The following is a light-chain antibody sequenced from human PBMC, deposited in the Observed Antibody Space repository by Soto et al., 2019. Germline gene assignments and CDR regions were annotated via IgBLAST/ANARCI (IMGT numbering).Light chain of an antibody. J-gene: IGLJ1*01. Sequence: QSALTQPASVSGSPGQSITISCTGTSSDVGGYNYVSWYQQHPGKAPKLMIYEVSNRPSGVSNRFSGSNSGNTASLTISGLHAEDEADYYCSSYTSSSLDYVFGTGTKLTVL. V-gene: IGLV2-14*01. CDR3: SSYTSSSLDYV. CDR1: SSDVGGYNY. CDR2: EVS.